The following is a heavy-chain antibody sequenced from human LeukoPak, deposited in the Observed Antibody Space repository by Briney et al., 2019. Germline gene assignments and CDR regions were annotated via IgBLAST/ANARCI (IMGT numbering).Heavy chain of an antibody. D-gene: IGHD6-6*01. J-gene: IGHJ6*03. V-gene: IGHV3-23*01. CDR2: ISGNGGST. CDR3: AKLVTGRPSGYMDV. CDR1: GFIFSNYA. Sequence: GGSLRLSCAASGFIFSNYAMSWVRQAPGKGLEWASGISGNGGSTSYADSVKGRFTISRDNSKNTLYVQMNSLRAGDTAVYYCAKLVTGRPSGYMDVWGKGTTVTVSS.